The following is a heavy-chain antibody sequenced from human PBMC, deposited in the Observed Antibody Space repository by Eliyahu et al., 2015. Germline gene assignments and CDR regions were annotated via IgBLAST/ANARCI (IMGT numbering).Heavy chain of an antibody. CDR2: INWNSETT. J-gene: IGHJ4*01. CDR3: AKASSDIVVVPSSMDH. Sequence: EVQLVQSEGVAVQSGGSLRLSCAAXGFTFDDYTMHWVRQAPGKGLEWVSLINWNSETTYYADSVRGRFIISRDNTKDSLYLQMNSLRTEDTAFYYCAKASSDIVVVPSSMDHWGHGTLVTVSS. V-gene: IGHV3-43*01. D-gene: IGHD2-2*01. CDR1: GFTFDDYT.